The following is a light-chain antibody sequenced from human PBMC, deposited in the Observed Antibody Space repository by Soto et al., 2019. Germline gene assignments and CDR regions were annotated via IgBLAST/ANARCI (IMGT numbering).Light chain of an antibody. V-gene: IGLV2-14*03. Sequence: QSALTQPASVSGSPGQSITISCTGTSSDVGGYNYVSWYQQHPGKAPKLMIYDVSDRPSGVSNRFSGSKSGNTASLTISGRQAEDEADYDCSSYTSSSTRVFGTGTKLTVL. CDR3: SSYTSSSTRV. J-gene: IGLJ1*01. CDR2: DVS. CDR1: SSDVGGYNY.